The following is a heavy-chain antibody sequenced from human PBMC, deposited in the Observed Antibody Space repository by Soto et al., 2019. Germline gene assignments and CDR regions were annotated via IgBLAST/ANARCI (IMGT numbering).Heavy chain of an antibody. D-gene: IGHD6-13*01. Sequence: ASVKVSCKASGYTFTSYDINWVRQATGQGLEWMGWMNPNSGNTGYAQKFQGRVTMTRNTSISTAYMELSSLRSEDTAVYYCARERSAAGPGWFDPWGKGTLVTVSS. CDR3: ARERSAAGPGWFDP. J-gene: IGHJ5*02. CDR1: GYTFTSYD. CDR2: MNPNSGNT. V-gene: IGHV1-8*01.